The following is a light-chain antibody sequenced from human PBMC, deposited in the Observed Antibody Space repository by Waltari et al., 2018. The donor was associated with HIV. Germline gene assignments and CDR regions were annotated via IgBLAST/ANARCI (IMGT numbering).Light chain of an antibody. CDR1: SSDVSSYKY. V-gene: IGLV2-11*01. J-gene: IGLJ1*01. CDR2: DVD. CDR3: CSYTGTYTRYV. Sequence: QSALTQPRAVSGSPGQSVTISCTGTSSDVSSYKYVSWYQLRPGKAPQLIIHDVDKRPSGVPDRFSGSKSGNTASLTISGLQAEDEADYYCCSYTGTYTRYVFGTGAKVTVL.